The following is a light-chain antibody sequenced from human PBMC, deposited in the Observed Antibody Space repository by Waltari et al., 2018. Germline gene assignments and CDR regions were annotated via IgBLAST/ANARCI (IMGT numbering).Light chain of an antibody. Sequence: QSALTQPASVSGSPGQSITISCTGTSSDVGGYNYVSWYQQHPGKAPKLMIYEVRYRPSGVSTRFSGTKSGNTASLTISGLQAEDEADYYCNSYTNSKTQIFGGGTKLTVL. J-gene: IGLJ2*01. CDR1: SSDVGGYNY. CDR3: NSYTNSKTQI. V-gene: IGLV2-14*01. CDR2: EVR.